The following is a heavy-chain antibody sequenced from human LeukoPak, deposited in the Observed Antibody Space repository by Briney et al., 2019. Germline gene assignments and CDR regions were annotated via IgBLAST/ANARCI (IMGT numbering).Heavy chain of an antibody. CDR1: GDSISSNY. Sequence: SETLSLTCTVSGDSISSNYWSWIRQPPREGLEWIGYISNSGSTKYNPSLRSRVTISVDTPKNLFSLKLTSMTAADTAFYYCARCRDEFADYGFTSWGQGTLVTVSS. J-gene: IGHJ1*01. D-gene: IGHD4-17*01. CDR2: ISNSGST. CDR3: ARCRDEFADYGFTS. V-gene: IGHV4-59*01.